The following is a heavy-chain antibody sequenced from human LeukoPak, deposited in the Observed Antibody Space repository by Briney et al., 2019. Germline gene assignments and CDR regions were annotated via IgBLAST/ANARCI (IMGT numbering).Heavy chain of an antibody. CDR3: AKGKGYNYDGPFDY. V-gene: IGHV3-23*01. D-gene: IGHD5-24*01. Sequence: GGSLRLSCGAFGFTFSSDAMSWVRQAPGKGLEWVSVISGSGGSTYYADSVKGRFTISRDNSKNTLFLQMNSLRAEDTAVYYCAKGKGYNYDGPFDYWGQGTLVTVSS. CDR1: GFTFSSDA. CDR2: ISGSGGST. J-gene: IGHJ4*02.